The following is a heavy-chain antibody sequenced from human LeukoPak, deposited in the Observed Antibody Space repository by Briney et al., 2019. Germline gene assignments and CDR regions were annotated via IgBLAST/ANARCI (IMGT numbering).Heavy chain of an antibody. CDR1: GYTFTNYD. J-gene: IGHJ4*02. Sequence: ASVKVSRKTSGYTFTNYDINWVRQATGQGLEWMGWMNPNNGNTGYAQKFQGRVTMTRATSVSTAYMELSSLTFEDTAVYYCTRSVRNGHIDYWGQGTLVTASS. CDR3: TRSVRNGHIDY. V-gene: IGHV1-8*01. D-gene: IGHD2-8*01. CDR2: MNPNNGNT.